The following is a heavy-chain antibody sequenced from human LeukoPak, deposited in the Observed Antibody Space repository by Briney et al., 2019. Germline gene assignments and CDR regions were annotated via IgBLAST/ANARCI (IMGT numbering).Heavy chain of an antibody. D-gene: IGHD2-2*02. Sequence: SETLSLTCAVYGESFSVYCWSWSRKQPGKGLEWIWEINHSGSTNYNPSLKSRVTISVDTSKNQFSLKLSSVTAADTAVYYCARATYCSSTSCYMGKGNFDYWGQGTLVTVSS. CDR3: ARATYCSSTSCYMGKGNFDY. V-gene: IGHV4-34*01. J-gene: IGHJ4*02. CDR1: GESFSVYC. CDR2: INHSGST.